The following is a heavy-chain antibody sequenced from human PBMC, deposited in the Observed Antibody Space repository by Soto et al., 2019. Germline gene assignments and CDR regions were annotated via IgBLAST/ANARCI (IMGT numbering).Heavy chain of an antibody. D-gene: IGHD3-9*01. J-gene: IGHJ3*02. CDR3: ARHPRRYYVILTGYPEGAFDI. V-gene: IGHV4-59*08. CDR1: GGSISSYY. Sequence: VQLQESGPGLVKPSETLSLTCTVSGGSISSYYWSWIRQPPGKGLEWIGYIYYSGSTNYNPSLKIRVPISVATSKNQFSLKLSSVTAAYTPVYYCARHPRRYYVILTGYPEGAFDIWGQGTMVTVSS. CDR2: IYYSGST.